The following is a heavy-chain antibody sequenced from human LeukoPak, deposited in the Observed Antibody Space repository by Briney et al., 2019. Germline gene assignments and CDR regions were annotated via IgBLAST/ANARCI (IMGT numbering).Heavy chain of an antibody. CDR2: IYSGGST. Sequence: GGSLRLSCAASGFTVSSNYMSWVRQAPGKGLEWVSVIYSGGSTYYADSVKGRFTISRDNSKNTLYLQMNSLRAEDTAVYYCARDQLNFQPPWLYDAFDIWGQGTMVTVSS. CDR3: ARDQLNFQPPWLYDAFDI. V-gene: IGHV3-53*01. CDR1: GFTVSSNY. D-gene: IGHD5-12*01. J-gene: IGHJ3*02.